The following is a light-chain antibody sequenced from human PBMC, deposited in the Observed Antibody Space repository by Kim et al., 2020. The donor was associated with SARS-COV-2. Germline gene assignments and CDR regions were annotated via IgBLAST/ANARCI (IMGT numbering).Light chain of an antibody. CDR1: SSNIGSNT. Sequence: QSVLTQPPSASGTPGQRVTMSCSGSSSNIGSNTVNWYQQLPGTAPKLLIYKNNQRPSGVPDRFSGSKSGTSASLAISGLQSEDEADYYCAAWDDSLNYVFGTGTKVTVL. J-gene: IGLJ1*01. V-gene: IGLV1-44*01. CDR2: KNN. CDR3: AAWDDSLNYV.